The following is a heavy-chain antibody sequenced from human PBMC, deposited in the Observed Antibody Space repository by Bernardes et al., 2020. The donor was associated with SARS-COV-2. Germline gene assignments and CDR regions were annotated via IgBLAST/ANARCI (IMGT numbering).Heavy chain of an antibody. J-gene: IGHJ4*02. D-gene: IGHD5-18*01. CDR3: AKDPGYSYGYTFYY. CDR2: ISWNSGSI. Sequence: GGSLRLSCAASGFTFGDYAMHWVRQAPGKGLEWVSGISWNSGSIGYADSVKGRFTISRDNAKNSLYLQMNSLRAEDTALYYCAKDPGYSYGYTFYYWGQGTLVTVSS. CDR1: GFTFGDYA. V-gene: IGHV3-9*01.